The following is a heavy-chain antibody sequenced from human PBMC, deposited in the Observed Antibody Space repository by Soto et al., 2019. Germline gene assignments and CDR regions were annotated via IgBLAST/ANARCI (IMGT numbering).Heavy chain of an antibody. J-gene: IGHJ4*02. V-gene: IGHV1-2*04. D-gene: IGHD2-2*02. CDR2: INPNSGGT. Sequence: ASVKVSCKASGYTFTGYYIHWVGQAPLQGLEWMVCINPNSGGTNYAQKSQGWVTMTRDTSISTAYMELSRLRSDDTAVYYCARVRSWYEDQLLYPSFPPYFAYWGQGTMVTVSS. CDR1: GYTFTGYY. CDR3: ARVRSWYEDQLLYPSFPPYFAY.